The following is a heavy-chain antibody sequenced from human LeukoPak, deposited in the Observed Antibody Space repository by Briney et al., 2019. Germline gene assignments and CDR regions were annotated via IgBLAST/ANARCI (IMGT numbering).Heavy chain of an antibody. CDR1: GYTFTSYD. Sequence: GASVKVSCKASGYTFTSYDINWVRQATGQGLEWMGWINPNSGGTNYAQKFQGRVTMTRDTSISTAYMVLSRLRSDDTAVYYCARVSFYARYYDSVRWGQGTLVTVSS. D-gene: IGHD3-22*01. CDR2: INPNSGGT. V-gene: IGHV1-2*02. CDR3: ARVSFYARYYDSVR. J-gene: IGHJ4*02.